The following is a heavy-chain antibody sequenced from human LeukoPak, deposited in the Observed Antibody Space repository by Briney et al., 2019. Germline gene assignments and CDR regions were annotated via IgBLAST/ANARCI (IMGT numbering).Heavy chain of an antibody. D-gene: IGHD3-22*01. CDR1: GFTFSSYS. V-gene: IGHV3-21*01. CDR3: ARDHSNLNYYDSYFDY. Sequence: GGSLRLSCAASGFTFSSYSMNWVRQAPGKGLEWVSFISSSSSYIYNADSVKGRFTISRDNAKNSLYLQMNSLRAEDTAVYYCARDHSNLNYYDSYFDYWGQGTLVTVSS. J-gene: IGHJ4*02. CDR2: ISSSSSYI.